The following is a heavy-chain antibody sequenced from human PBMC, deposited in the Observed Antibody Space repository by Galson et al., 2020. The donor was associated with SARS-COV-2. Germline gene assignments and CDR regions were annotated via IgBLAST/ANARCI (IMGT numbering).Heavy chain of an antibody. V-gene: IGHV4-59*01. Sequence: SETLSLTCTVSGGSISSYYWSWIRQPPGKGLEWIGYIYYSGSTNYNPSLKSRVTISVDTSKNQFSLKLSSVTAADTAVYYCARGIRGTYYDFWSGYYDPYGMDVWGQGTTVTVSS. J-gene: IGHJ6*02. CDR2: IYYSGST. CDR3: ARGIRGTYYDFWSGYYDPYGMDV. D-gene: IGHD3-3*01. CDR1: GGSISSYY.